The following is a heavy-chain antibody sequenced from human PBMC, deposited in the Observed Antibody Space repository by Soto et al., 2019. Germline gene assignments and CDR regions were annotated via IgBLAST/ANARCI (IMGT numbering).Heavy chain of an antibody. CDR3: ARGPPSSGYYYGYFDY. Sequence: GGSLRLSXAASGFTFSSYGMHWVRQAPGKGLEWVAVIWYDGSNKYYADSVKGRFTISRDNSKNTLYLQMNSLRAEDTAVYYCARGPPSSGYYYGYFDYWGQGTLVTVSS. J-gene: IGHJ4*02. D-gene: IGHD3-22*01. CDR1: GFTFSSYG. CDR2: IWYDGSNK. V-gene: IGHV3-33*01.